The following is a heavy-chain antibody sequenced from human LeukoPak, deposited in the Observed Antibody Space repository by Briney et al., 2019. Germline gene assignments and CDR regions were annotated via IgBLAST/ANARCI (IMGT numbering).Heavy chain of an antibody. CDR3: AKGGIGGYFDY. V-gene: IGHV3-23*01. J-gene: IGHJ4*02. CDR1: GFTFSSYG. CDR2: ISGSGGST. Sequence: GGSLRLSCAASGFTFSSYGMHWVRQAPGKGLEWVSAISGSGGSTYYADSVKGRFTISRDNSKNTLYLQMNSLRAEDTAVYYCAKGGIGGYFDYWGQGTLVTVSS. D-gene: IGHD3-10*01.